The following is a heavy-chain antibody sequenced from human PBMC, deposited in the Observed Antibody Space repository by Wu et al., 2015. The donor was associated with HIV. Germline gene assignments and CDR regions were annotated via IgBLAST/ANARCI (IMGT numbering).Heavy chain of an antibody. J-gene: IGHJ4*02. D-gene: IGHD1-26*01. Sequence: QVQLVQSGAEVKEPGASVTVSCKTSRYTFSTYFIHWVRQAPGQGFEWMGIIKPSDGSTTFAHRFKGRVTMTRDTSTTTLYMDLSSLKSEDTAVYYCARARGIVGATGDFDYWGQGTLVTVSS. CDR2: IKPSDGST. CDR3: ARARGIVGATGDFDY. V-gene: IGHV1-46*01. CDR1: RYTFSTYF.